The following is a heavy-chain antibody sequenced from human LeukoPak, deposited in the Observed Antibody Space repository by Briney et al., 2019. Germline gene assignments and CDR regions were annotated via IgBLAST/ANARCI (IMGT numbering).Heavy chain of an antibody. D-gene: IGHD2-2*01. Sequence: GGSLRLSCAASGFDFKNYGMHWVRQAPGKGLEGVAFIRYDGSPEYYADYVRGRFTISRDNSKNMLYLQMNSLETEDTAVYYCAKDDDRHWGSSCQDYWGQGTLVTVSS. V-gene: IGHV3-30*02. CDR2: IRYDGSPE. J-gene: IGHJ4*02. CDR1: GFDFKNYG. CDR3: AKDDDRHWGSSCQDY.